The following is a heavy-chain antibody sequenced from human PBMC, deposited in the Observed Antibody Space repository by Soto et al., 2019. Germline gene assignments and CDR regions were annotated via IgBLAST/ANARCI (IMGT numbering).Heavy chain of an antibody. J-gene: IGHJ5*02. D-gene: IGHD6-19*01. Sequence: ASVKVSCKASGYAFTSYGVSWVRQPPGQGLEWMGWISAYNGNTNYAQKLQGRVTMTTDTSTSTAYMELRSLRSDDTAVYYCARAGGWSSGWTPDNWFDPWGQGTLVTVSS. V-gene: IGHV1-18*01. CDR1: GYAFTSYG. CDR3: ARAGGWSSGWTPDNWFDP. CDR2: ISAYNGNT.